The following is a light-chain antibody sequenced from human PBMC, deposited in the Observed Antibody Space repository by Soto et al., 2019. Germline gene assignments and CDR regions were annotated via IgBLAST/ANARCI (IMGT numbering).Light chain of an antibody. CDR1: QSVRSSY. CDR2: VAS. V-gene: IGKV3-20*01. CDR3: QQYGSSPVT. J-gene: IGKJ1*01. Sequence: EIVLTQSPGTLSLSPGERATLSCRASQSVRSSYLAWYQQKPGQAPRLLIYVASSRAPGIPDRFSGSGSGTDFTLTISRLEPEDFAVYYFQQYGSSPVTFGQGTKVEIK.